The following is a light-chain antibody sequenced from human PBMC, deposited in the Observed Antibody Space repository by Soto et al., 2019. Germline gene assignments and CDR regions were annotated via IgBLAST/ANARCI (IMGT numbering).Light chain of an antibody. CDR2: GAS. CDR1: QSISSSY. V-gene: IGKV3-20*01. CDR3: QPYGSSRFT. Sequence: EIVLTQSPGTLSLSPGERATLSCRASQSISSSYLAWYQQKPGQAPRLLVYGASSRATGIPDRFSGSGSGTDFTLANSRLEPEDFAVYYCQPYGSSRFTFGPGTKVDIK. J-gene: IGKJ3*01.